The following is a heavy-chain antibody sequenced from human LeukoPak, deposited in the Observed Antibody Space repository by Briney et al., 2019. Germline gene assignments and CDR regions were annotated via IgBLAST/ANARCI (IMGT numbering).Heavy chain of an antibody. CDR3: SGGLRGIEASGTEGAFDI. J-gene: IGHJ3*02. CDR1: GGSTCSYY. CDR2: NFTSGGS. D-gene: IGHD6-13*01. Sequence: SGTPSLTCSVSGGSTCSYYGSWMPQPAARGLEGIGRNFTSGGSNYNPSISSRVTISVAEAKPQFPLKLNSVTVGATAVYYSSGGLRGIEASGTEGAFDIWGQGTMVTVSS. V-gene: IGHV4-4*07.